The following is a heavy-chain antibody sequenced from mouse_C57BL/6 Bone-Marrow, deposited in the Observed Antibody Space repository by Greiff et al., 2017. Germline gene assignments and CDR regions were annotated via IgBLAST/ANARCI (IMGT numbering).Heavy chain of an antibody. CDR1: GFTFSSYA. CDR3: ASTFYFDY. J-gene: IGHJ2*01. CDR2: ISYGGSYT. Sequence: EVQVVESGGGLVKPGGSLKLSCAASGFTFSSYAMSWVRQTPEKRLEWVATISYGGSYTYYPDNVKGRFTISRDNAKNNLYLQMSHLKSEDTAMYYCASTFYFDYWGQGTTLTVSS. V-gene: IGHV5-4*01.